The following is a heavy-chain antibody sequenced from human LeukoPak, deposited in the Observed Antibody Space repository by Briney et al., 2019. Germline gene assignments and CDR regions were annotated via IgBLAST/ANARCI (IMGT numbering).Heavy chain of an antibody. CDR3: ARGSGDYNTRYGQY. CDR2: ISTGGNTI. D-gene: IGHD3-3*01. V-gene: IGHV3-48*03. CDR1: GFTFSHYE. J-gene: IGHJ4*02. Sequence: QPGGSLRLSCAASGFTFSHYEMNWFRQAPGKGLEWVSYISTGGNTIYYADSVKGRFTISRDNAEKSLYLQMNSLRAEDTALYYCARGSGDYNTRYGQYWGQGTLVTVSS.